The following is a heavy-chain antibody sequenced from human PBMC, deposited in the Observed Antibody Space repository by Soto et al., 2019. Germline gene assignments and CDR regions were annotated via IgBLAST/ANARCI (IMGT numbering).Heavy chain of an antibody. CDR3: ARQLGYYYGMDV. CDR2: INPSGGST. Sequence: ASVKVSRKASGYTFTSYYMHWVRQPPGQGLEWMGIINPSGGSTSYAQKFQGRVTMTRDTSTSTVYMELSSLRSEDTAVYYCARQLGYYYGMDVWGQGTTVTVSS. J-gene: IGHJ6*02. CDR1: GYTFTSYY. D-gene: IGHD2-2*01. V-gene: IGHV1-46*01.